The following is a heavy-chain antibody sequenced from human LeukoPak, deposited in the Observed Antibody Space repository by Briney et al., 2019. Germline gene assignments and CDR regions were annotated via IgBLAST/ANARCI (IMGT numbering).Heavy chain of an antibody. CDR3: ARETAVTCFDS. CDR2: ISPYNGNT. Sequence: GASVKVSCKASGYTFTNYGIGWVRQAPGQGLEWMGWISPYNGNTNYAQRFQGRVAMTTDTSTSTAYVELRSLRSDDTAVYYCARETAVTCFDSWGQGTLVTVSS. V-gene: IGHV1-18*01. D-gene: IGHD4-17*01. J-gene: IGHJ4*02. CDR1: GYTFTNYG.